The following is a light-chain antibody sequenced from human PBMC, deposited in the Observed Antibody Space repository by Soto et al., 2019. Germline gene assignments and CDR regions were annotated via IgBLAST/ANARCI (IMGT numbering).Light chain of an antibody. CDR1: QGISSY. Sequence: MTQSPSSLSASVGDRVTITCRASQGISSYLAWYQQKPGKVPKVLIYAASTLHSGVPSRFSGSGSGTEFTLTISNVQPEDVATYYCQKYYSAPETFGQGTKVEIK. CDR3: QKYYSAPET. V-gene: IGKV1-27*01. CDR2: AAS. J-gene: IGKJ1*01.